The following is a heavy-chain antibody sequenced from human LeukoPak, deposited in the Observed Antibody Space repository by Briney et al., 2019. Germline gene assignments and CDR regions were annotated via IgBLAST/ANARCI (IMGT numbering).Heavy chain of an antibody. J-gene: IGHJ4*02. CDR2: INPSGGST. CDR3: ARDVVRELLRGPYFDY. V-gene: IGHV1-46*01. D-gene: IGHD1-26*01. Sequence: ASVKVSCKASGYTFTSYYMHWVRQAPGQGLEWMGIINPSGGSTSYAQKFQGRVTMTRDMSTSTVYMELSSLRSEDTAVYYCARDVVRELLRGPYFDYWGQGTLVTVSS. CDR1: GYTFTSYY.